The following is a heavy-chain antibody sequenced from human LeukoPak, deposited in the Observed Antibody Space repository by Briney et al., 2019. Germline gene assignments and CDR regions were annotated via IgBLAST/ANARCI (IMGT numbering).Heavy chain of an antibody. V-gene: IGHV3-30*04. CDR1: GLTFSSYA. CDR3: ARSNYYDSRSWGFDI. CDR2: ISYDGTNK. D-gene: IGHD3-22*01. Sequence: PAGSLRLSCAASGLTFSSYAMHCVRQAPGKGREWVTIISYDGTNKYYADSVKGRFTISRDNSKNTLFLQMNSLRAEDTAVYYCARSNYYDSRSWGFDIWGQGTMVTVSS. J-gene: IGHJ3*02.